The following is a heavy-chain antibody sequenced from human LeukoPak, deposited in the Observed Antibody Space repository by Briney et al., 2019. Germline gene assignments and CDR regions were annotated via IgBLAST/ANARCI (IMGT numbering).Heavy chain of an antibody. D-gene: IGHD3-22*01. J-gene: IGHJ6*02. CDR1: GYTFTNYE. CDR2: MNPSSGNT. CDR3: ARVAYYYDSAGKSLKFFYGMDV. V-gene: IGHV1-8*01. Sequence: ASVKVSRKASGYTFTNYEINWVRQGTGQGLEWLGWMNPSSGNTGYAQKFQGRVTMTRDTSISTAYMELSSLRSEDTAVYYCARVAYYYDSAGKSLKFFYGMDVWGQGTTVTVSS.